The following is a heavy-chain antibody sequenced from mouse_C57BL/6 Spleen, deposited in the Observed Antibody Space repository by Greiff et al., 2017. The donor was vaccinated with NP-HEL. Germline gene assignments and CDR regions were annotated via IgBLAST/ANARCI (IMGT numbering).Heavy chain of an antibody. J-gene: IGHJ2*01. CDR3: ARGDTTVGADY. D-gene: IGHD1-1*01. CDR1: GYAFSSSW. CDR2: IYPGDGDT. V-gene: IGHV1-82*01. Sequence: VQLQQSGPELVKPGASVKISCKASGYAFSSSWMNWVKQRPGKGLEWIGRIYPGDGDTNYNGKFKGKATLTVDKSSSTAYMQLSSLTSEDAAVYFCARGDTTVGADYWGQGTTLTVSS.